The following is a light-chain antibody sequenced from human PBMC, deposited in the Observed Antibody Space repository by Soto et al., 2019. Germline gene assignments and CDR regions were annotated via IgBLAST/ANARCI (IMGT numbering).Light chain of an antibody. V-gene: IGLV1-40*01. Sequence: QSVLTQPPSVSGAPGQRDTISCTGSSSNIGAGKYVHWYQQLPGRAPKLLIYGDTNRPSGVPDRFSASKSGTSASLAITGLQAEDEADYHCQSYDRGLSASVFGGGTKLTVL. J-gene: IGLJ3*02. CDR1: SSNIGAGKY. CDR3: QSYDRGLSASV. CDR2: GDT.